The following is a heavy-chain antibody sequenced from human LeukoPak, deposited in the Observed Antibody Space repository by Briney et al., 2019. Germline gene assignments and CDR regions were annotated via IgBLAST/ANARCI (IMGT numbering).Heavy chain of an antibody. V-gene: IGHV4-34*01. CDR2: INHSGST. J-gene: IGHJ4*02. CDR3: ASTGYSSGSFDY. CDR1: GGSFSGYY. D-gene: IGHD6-19*01. Sequence: PSETLSLTCAVYGGSFSGYYWSWIRQPPGKGLEWIGEINHSGSTNYNPSLKSRVTISLDTSKNQFSLKLSSVTAADTAVYYCASTGYSSGSFDYWGQGTLVTVSS.